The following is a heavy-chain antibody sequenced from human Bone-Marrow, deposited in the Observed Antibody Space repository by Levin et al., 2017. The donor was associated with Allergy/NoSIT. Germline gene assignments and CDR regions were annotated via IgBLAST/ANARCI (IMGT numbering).Heavy chain of an antibody. CDR1: GFTFSSYW. Sequence: GESLKISCVASGFTFSSYWMSWVRQAPGKGLEWVANTKQDGSEKNYVDSVKGRFTISRDNAKNSLYLQMNSLRAEDTAVYYCARDRTWYDYWGQGILVTVSS. V-gene: IGHV3-7*01. D-gene: IGHD6-13*01. CDR2: TKQDGSEK. J-gene: IGHJ4*02. CDR3: ARDRTWYDY.